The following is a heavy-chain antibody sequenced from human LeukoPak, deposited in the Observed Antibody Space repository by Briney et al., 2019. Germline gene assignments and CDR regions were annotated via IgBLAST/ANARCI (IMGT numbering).Heavy chain of an antibody. D-gene: IGHD1-26*01. CDR1: GGSFSGYY. CDR3: ARDMREGY. Sequence: KASETLSLTCAVYGGSFSGYYWSWIRQPPGKGLEWIGEINHSGSTDYNASLKSRITISVDTSKNQFSLKLSSVTAADTAVYYCARDMREGYWSQGTLVTVSS. V-gene: IGHV4-34*01. CDR2: INHSGST. J-gene: IGHJ4*02.